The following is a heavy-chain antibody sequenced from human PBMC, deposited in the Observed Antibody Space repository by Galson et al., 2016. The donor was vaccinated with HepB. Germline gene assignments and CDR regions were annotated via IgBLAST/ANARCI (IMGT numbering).Heavy chain of an antibody. D-gene: IGHD2-2*01. CDR2: LYYSGST. CDR3: TRAPDQLLDYGMDV. CDR1: GGSISSSSYY. V-gene: IGHV4-39*01. Sequence: ETLSLTCTVSGGSISSSSYYWAWIRQPPGKGLEWIGSLYYSGSTYYNPSLKSRVTISVDTSTNQFSLKVNSVTAADTAVYYCTRAPDQLLDYGMDVWGQGTTVTVSS. J-gene: IGHJ6*02.